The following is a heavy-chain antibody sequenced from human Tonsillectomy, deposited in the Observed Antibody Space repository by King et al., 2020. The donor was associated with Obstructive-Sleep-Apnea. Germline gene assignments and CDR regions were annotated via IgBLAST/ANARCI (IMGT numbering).Heavy chain of an antibody. Sequence: LQLQESGPGLVKPSETLSLTCTVSGASISSSTYYWGWIRQPPGKGLEWIGNIFHSGSTYYNPSLKSRVTISIDTSKNRFSLKLSSVTAADTAVYYCARGKKFYYDSSGYPNWYFDLWGRGTLVTVSS. CDR1: GASISSSTYY. D-gene: IGHD3-22*01. CDR3: ARGKKFYYDSSGYPNWYFDL. J-gene: IGHJ2*01. CDR2: IFHSGST. V-gene: IGHV4-39*07.